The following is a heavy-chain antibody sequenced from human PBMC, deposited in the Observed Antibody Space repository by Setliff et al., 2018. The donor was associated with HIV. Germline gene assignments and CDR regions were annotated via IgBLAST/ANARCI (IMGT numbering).Heavy chain of an antibody. CDR1: GYTFTKYY. CDR2: INPGSGAT. D-gene: IGHD1-7*01. Sequence: ASVKVSCKASGYTFTKYYINWVRQAPGQGLEWMGIINPGSGATTYEKKFQGRVTMTRDTSTSTVYMELNNLRFDDTAVYYCVRDNWNLGSVHNWFDPWGQGTVVTVSS. J-gene: IGHJ5*02. CDR3: VRDNWNLGSVHNWFDP. V-gene: IGHV1-46*01.